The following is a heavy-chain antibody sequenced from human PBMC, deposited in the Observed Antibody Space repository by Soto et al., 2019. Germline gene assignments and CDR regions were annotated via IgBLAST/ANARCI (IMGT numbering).Heavy chain of an antibody. V-gene: IGHV4-34*01. J-gene: IGHJ4*02. CDR1: GGSFSGYY. Sequence: SETLSLTCAVYGGSFSGYYWTWIRQPPGTGLEWVGEINHSGSTNHNPSLKSRVTISVDTSKNQFSLKLTSVTAADTAVYYCARDKITGLFDYWGQGTLVTVSS. CDR3: ARDKITGLFDY. D-gene: IGHD2-8*02. CDR2: INHSGST.